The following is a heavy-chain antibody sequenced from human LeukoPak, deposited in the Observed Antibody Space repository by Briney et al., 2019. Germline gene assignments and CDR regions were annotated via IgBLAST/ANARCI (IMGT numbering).Heavy chain of an antibody. CDR2: INPSGGST. CDR3: AREFKGSGWYGY. V-gene: IGHV1-46*01. CDR1: GYTFTSYY. Sequence: ASVKVSCKASGYTFTSYYMHWVRQAPGQGLEWMGIINPSGGSTSYAQKFQGGVTMTRDMSTSTVYMELSSLRSEDTAVYYCAREFKGSGWYGYWGQGTLVTVSS. D-gene: IGHD6-19*01. J-gene: IGHJ4*02.